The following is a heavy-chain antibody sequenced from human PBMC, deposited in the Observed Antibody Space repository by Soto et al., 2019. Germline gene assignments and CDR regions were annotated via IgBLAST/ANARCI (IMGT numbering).Heavy chain of an antibody. CDR1: GGSFSGYY. D-gene: IGHD3-22*01. CDR2: INHSGST. CDR3: ARGRALNYYDSSGYYLLFDY. V-gene: IGHV4-34*01. Sequence: SETLSLTCAVYGGSFSGYYWSWIRQPPGKGLEWIGEINHSGSTNYNPSLKSRVTISVDTSKNQFSLKLSSVTAADTAVYYCARGRALNYYDSSGYYLLFDYWGQGTLVTVS. J-gene: IGHJ4*02.